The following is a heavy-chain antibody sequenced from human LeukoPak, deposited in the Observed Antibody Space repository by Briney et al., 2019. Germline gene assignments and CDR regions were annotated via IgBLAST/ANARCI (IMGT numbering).Heavy chain of an antibody. D-gene: IGHD4-17*01. CDR2: MYYSGST. V-gene: IGHV4-59*08. Sequence: SETLSLTCTVCGDPIRWYYWRWIRQPPGKGLEWIGHMYYSGSTNYNPSLKSRLTMSVDTSKNQFSLKQSLVTAADTAVYYCARISTVTPFMDVWGQGTTVTVSS. CDR1: GDPIRWYY. J-gene: IGHJ6*02. CDR3: ARISTVTPFMDV.